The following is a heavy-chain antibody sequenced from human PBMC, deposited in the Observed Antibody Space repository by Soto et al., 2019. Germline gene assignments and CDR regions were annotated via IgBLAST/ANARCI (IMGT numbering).Heavy chain of an antibody. CDR2: IIPIFGTA. Sequence: QVQLVQSGAEVKKPGSSVKVSCKASGGTFSSYAISWVRQAPGQGLEWMGGIIPIFGTANYAQKFQGRVTSTADESTSTADMELSRLRSEDTAVYYCARESRYCSGGSCYFLPGIDYWGQGTLVTVSS. V-gene: IGHV1-69*12. J-gene: IGHJ4*02. CDR1: GGTFSSYA. D-gene: IGHD2-15*01. CDR3: ARESRYCSGGSCYFLPGIDY.